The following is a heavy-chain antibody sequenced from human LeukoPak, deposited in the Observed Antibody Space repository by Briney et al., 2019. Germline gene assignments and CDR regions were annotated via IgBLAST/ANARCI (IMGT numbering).Heavy chain of an antibody. Sequence: ASVKVSCKASGYTFTSYGISWVRQAPGQGLEWMGWISAYNGNTNYAQKLQGRVTMTTDTSTSTAYMELRSLRSDDTAVYYCARNQDYGVYNSVGAFDIWGQGTMVTVSS. V-gene: IGHV1-18*01. CDR2: ISAYNGNT. CDR1: GYTFTSYG. D-gene: IGHD4-17*01. CDR3: ARNQDYGVYNSVGAFDI. J-gene: IGHJ3*02.